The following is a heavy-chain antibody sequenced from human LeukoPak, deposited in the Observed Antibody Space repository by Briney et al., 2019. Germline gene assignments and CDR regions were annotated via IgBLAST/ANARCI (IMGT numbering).Heavy chain of an antibody. V-gene: IGHV4-59*01. CDR1: GGSFSSYY. CDR3: ARAIRYSSSWYPFDY. J-gene: IGHJ4*02. Sequence: PSETLSLSCTVSGGSFSSYYWSWIRQAPGKGLEWIGYIYYSGSTNYNPSLKSRVTISVDTSKNQFSLKLSSVTAADTAVYYCARAIRYSSSWYPFDYWGQGTLVTVSS. D-gene: IGHD6-13*01. CDR2: IYYSGST.